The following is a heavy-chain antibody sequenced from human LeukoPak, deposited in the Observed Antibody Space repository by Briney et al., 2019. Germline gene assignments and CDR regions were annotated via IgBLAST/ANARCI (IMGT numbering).Heavy chain of an antibody. CDR2: IYYSGST. Sequence: KTSETLSLTCTVSGGSISSYYWSWIRQPPGKGLEWIGYIYYSGSTNYNPSLKSRVTISVDTSKNQFSLKLSSVTAADTAVYYCARVHYGDYLYYFDYWGRGTLVTVSS. CDR1: GGSISSYY. D-gene: IGHD4-17*01. J-gene: IGHJ4*02. CDR3: ARVHYGDYLYYFDY. V-gene: IGHV4-59*01.